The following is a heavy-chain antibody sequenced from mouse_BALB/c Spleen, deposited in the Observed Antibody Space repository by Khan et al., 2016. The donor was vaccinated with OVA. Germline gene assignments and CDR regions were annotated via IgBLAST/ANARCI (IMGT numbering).Heavy chain of an antibody. CDR1: GFSLTNYG. CDR2: IWSGGST. Sequence: QVQLKQSGPGLVQPSQSLSITCTVSGFSLTNYGVHWVRQSPGKGLEWLGLIWSGGSTDYNAAFISRLSISKDNSKSQVFFKMNSLQANDTAIYYCTRNYDYDEGLTYWGQGTLVTVSA. CDR3: TRNYDYDEGLTY. D-gene: IGHD2-4*01. V-gene: IGHV2-2*02. J-gene: IGHJ3*01.